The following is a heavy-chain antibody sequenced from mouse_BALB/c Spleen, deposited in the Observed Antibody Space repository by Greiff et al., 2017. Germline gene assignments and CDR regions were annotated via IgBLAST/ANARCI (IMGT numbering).Heavy chain of an antibody. J-gene: IGHJ3*01. CDR3: ASEGDWAWFAY. CDR1: GYSITSGYY. Sequence: EVQLQQSGPGLVKPSQSLSLTCSVTGYSITSGYYWNWIRQFPGNKLEWMGYISYDGSNNYNPSLKNRISITRDTSKNQFFLKLNSVTTEDTATYYCASEGDWAWFAYWGQGTLVTVSA. V-gene: IGHV3-6*02. D-gene: IGHD4-1*01. CDR2: ISYDGSN.